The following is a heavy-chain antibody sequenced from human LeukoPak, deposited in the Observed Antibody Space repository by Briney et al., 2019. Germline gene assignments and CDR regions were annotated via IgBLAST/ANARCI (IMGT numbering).Heavy chain of an antibody. J-gene: IGHJ3*02. CDR3: ARESVPFLEWGKAFDN. CDR2: IILIFGTA. V-gene: IGHV1-69*05. D-gene: IGHD3-3*01. Sequence: GASVKLCCKASGATFTSYAMSWVREAPGQGLGWMGGIILIFGTANYAQKYQGRVTITTDEYTSTAYLELSSLRSENTAVYYCARESVPFLEWGKAFDNWGQGTMVTVSS. CDR1: GATFTSYA.